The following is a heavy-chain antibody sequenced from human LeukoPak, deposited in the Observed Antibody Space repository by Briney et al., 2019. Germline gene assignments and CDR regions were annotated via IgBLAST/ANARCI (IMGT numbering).Heavy chain of an antibody. V-gene: IGHV1-18*01. CDR3: ARAPGAALTGGFWVDY. D-gene: IGHD7-27*01. CDR2: ISAYNGNT. CDR1: GYTFTSYG. Sequence: ASVKVSCKASGYTFTSYGISWVRQAPGQGLEWMGWISAYNGNTNYAQKLQGRVTMTTATSPSPAYIELRSLSSDDTAVYSCARAPGAALTGGFWVDYCGQGTLVTVSS. J-gene: IGHJ4*02.